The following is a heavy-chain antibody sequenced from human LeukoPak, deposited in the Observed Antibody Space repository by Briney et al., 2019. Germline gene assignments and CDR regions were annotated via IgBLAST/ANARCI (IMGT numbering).Heavy chain of an antibody. CDR3: ASLGYSSSWGWFDP. D-gene: IGHD6-13*01. CDR1: GFTVSSNY. J-gene: IGHJ5*02. V-gene: IGHV3-53*01. CDR2: IYSGGST. Sequence: PGGSLRLSCAASGFTVSSNYMSWVRQAPGKGLEWVSVIYSGGSTYYADSVKGRFTISRDNSKNTLHLQMNSLRAEDTAVYYCASLGYSSSWGWFDPWGQGTLVTVSS.